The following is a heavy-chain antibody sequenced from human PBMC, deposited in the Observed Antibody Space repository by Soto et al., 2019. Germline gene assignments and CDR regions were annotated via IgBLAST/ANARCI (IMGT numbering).Heavy chain of an antibody. J-gene: IGHJ4*02. Sequence: SETLSLTCTVSGDSMSSSNWWNWVRQPPGKGLEWIGEAHHSGRTNYNPSLKSRVTISVDRSQNHFSLQLTSVTAADTAVYYCASVGRYSYGLSPFDYWGQGTLVTVSS. CDR2: AHHSGRT. CDR3: ASVGRYSYGLSPFDY. V-gene: IGHV4-4*02. CDR1: GDSMSSSNW. D-gene: IGHD5-18*01.